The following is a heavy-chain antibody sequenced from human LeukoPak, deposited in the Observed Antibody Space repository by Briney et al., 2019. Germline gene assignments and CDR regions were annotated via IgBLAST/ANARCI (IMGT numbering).Heavy chain of an antibody. CDR2: ISGSGGST. V-gene: IGHV3-23*01. CDR1: GFTFSSYA. D-gene: IGHD6-13*01. Sequence: GGSLRLSCAASGFTFSSYAMSWVRQAPGKGLEWVSAISGSGGSTYYADSVKGRFTISRDNSKNTLYLQMNSLRAEDTAVYYCAKDLENLPPAPGLGSSWVEDYWGQGTLVTVSS. J-gene: IGHJ4*02. CDR3: AKDLENLPPAPGLGSSWVEDY.